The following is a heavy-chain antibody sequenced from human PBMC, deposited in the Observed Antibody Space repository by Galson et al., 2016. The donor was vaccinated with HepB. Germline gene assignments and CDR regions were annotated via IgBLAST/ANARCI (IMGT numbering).Heavy chain of an antibody. D-gene: IGHD3-10*01. CDR1: GYRFTTYS. V-gene: IGHV1-3*01. CDR2: TNAGNGNT. CDR3: ARKRLGAANWFDS. J-gene: IGHJ5*01. Sequence: SVKVSCKAFGYRFTTYSIHWVRQAPGQGLEWMGWTNAGNGNTKLSEKFQARVAISTDTSATTAYMELNNLTSEDTAVYYCARKRLGAANWFDSWGQGTLVRVSS.